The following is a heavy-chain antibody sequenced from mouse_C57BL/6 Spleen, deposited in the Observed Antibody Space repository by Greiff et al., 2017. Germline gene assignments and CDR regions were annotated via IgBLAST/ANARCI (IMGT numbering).Heavy chain of an antibody. CDR2: INPSTGGT. V-gene: IGHV1-42*01. CDR1: GYSFTGYY. CDR3: ARCLYDYGFAY. D-gene: IGHD2-4*01. Sequence: VQLQQSGPELVKPGASVKISCKASGYSFTGYYMNWVKQSPEKSLEWIGEINPSTGGTTYNQKFKAKATLTVDKSSSTAYMQLKSLTSKDSAVYYCARCLYDYGFAYWGQGTLVTVSA. J-gene: IGHJ3*01.